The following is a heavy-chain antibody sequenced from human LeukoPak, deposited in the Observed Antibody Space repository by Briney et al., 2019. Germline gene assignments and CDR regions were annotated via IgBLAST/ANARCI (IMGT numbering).Heavy chain of an antibody. J-gene: IGHJ5*02. Sequence: ASVKVSCKASGYTFTGYYMHWVRQAPGQGLEWMGWINPNSGGTNYAQKFQGRVTMTRDTSISTAYMELSRLRSDDTAVYYCARGASIAARRGNWFDPWGQGTLVTVSS. CDR2: INPNSGGT. CDR3: ARGASIAARRGNWFDP. V-gene: IGHV1-2*02. D-gene: IGHD6-6*01. CDR1: GYTFTGYY.